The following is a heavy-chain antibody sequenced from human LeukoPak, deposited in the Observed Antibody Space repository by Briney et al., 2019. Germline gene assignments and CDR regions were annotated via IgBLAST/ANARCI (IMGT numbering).Heavy chain of an antibody. CDR2: IYYTGGT. D-gene: IGHD6-19*01. Sequence: SETLSLTCTVSGGSIGSDYWTWLRQPPGKGLEYIGYIYYTGGTNYNPSLKSRVTISVDTSKNQFSLKLSSVTAADTAVYFCAKYGNSGWVIDNWGQGTLVTVSS. CDR1: GGSIGSDY. J-gene: IGHJ4*02. CDR3: AKYGNSGWVIDN. V-gene: IGHV4-59*08.